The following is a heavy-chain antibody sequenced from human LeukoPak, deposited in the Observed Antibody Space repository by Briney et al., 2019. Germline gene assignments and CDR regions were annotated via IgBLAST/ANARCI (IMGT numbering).Heavy chain of an antibody. CDR1: GYSFSNYW. V-gene: IGHV5-51*01. D-gene: IGHD6-19*01. Sequence: GESLKISCMGSGYSFSNYWVGWVRQMPGKGLEWMGIIYPDESNIRYSPSFQGQVTISVDKSISTAYLQWSSLKASDTAIYYCARHEGGGWYIDYWGQGTLVTVSS. CDR2: IYPDESNI. CDR3: ARHEGGGWYIDY. J-gene: IGHJ4*02.